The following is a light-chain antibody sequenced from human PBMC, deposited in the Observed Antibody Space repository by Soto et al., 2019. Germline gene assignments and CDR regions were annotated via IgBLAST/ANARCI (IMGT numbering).Light chain of an antibody. CDR3: QQYYTTTST. CDR1: QSVLFSSNNRNY. Sequence: DIVMTQSPDSLAVSLGERATINCKSSQSVLFSSNNRNYLAWYQQKPGQPPNLLIYWASTRKSGVPDRFSGSGSGTDFTLTIDSLQAEDVAVYYCQQYYTTTSTFGQGTKVEIK. CDR2: WAS. J-gene: IGKJ1*01. V-gene: IGKV4-1*01.